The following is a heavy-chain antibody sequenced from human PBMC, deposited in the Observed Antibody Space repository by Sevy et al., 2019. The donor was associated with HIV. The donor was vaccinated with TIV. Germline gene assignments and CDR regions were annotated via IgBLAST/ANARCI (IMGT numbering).Heavy chain of an antibody. D-gene: IGHD3-10*01. J-gene: IGHJ6*02. Sequence: GGSLRLSCRASGFNVGDYVMNWFGQAPGKGLDWVGFIRSKAYGGTREYAASVKGRVTISREDSKGIAYLQMHRLKTEDTGRYYCTRAMYYHDSGSYYGMDVWGQGTTVTVSS. CDR1: GFNVGDYV. CDR2: IRSKAYGGTR. V-gene: IGHV3-49*03. CDR3: TRAMYYHDSGSYYGMDV.